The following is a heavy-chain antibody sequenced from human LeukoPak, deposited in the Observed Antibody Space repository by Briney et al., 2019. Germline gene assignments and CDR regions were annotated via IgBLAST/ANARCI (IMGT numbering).Heavy chain of an antibody. CDR2: IYYSGST. V-gene: IGHV4-39*01. Sequence: SETLSLTCTVSGGSISSSSYYWGWIRQPPGKGLEWIGSIYYSGSTYYNPSLKSRVTISVDTSKNQFPLKLSSVTAADTAVYYCARHKGTMVRGVIITASTYYYMDVWSKGTTVTVSS. CDR1: GGSISSSSYY. CDR3: ARHKGTMVRGVIITASTYYYMDV. J-gene: IGHJ6*03. D-gene: IGHD3-10*01.